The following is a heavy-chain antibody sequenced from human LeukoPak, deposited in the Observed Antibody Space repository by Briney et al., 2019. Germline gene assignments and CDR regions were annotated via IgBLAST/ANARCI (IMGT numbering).Heavy chain of an antibody. CDR2: ICHSGST. CDR1: GGSISCSTYY. J-gene: IGHJ6*02. V-gene: IGHV4-39*02. Sequence: PSETLSLTCPVSGGSISCSTYYWRWLRQPPGKGLEWIGSICHSGSTHYNPSRKGPVPISLDTSQHHFALTRGSVATAATAVFFCARLSYSGNYFLYGMDVWGQGTTVTVSS. D-gene: IGHD1-26*01. CDR3: ARLSYSGNYFLYGMDV.